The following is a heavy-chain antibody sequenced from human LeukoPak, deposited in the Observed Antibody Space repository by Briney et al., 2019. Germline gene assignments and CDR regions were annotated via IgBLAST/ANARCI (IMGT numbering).Heavy chain of an antibody. V-gene: IGHV4-4*07. J-gene: IGHJ4*02. Sequence: SETLSLTCTVSGGSINTFYWNWIRQPAGKGLEWIGRFYASGNTKYNPSLMSRVSMSVDTSKNQFSLDLISVTAADTAVYYCARQRGGYDFHFDYWGQGTLVTVSS. CDR2: FYASGNT. CDR1: GGSINTFY. CDR3: ARQRGGYDFHFDY. D-gene: IGHD5-12*01.